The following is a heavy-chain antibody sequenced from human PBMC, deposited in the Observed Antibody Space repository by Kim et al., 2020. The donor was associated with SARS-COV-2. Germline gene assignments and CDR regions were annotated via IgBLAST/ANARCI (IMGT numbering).Heavy chain of an antibody. CDR1: GFTFSSYG. D-gene: IGHD3-10*01. Sequence: GGSLRLSCAASGFTFSSYGMSWVRQAPGKGLEWVSAISGGGGSTYYADSVKGRFTISRDNSKNTLYLQMNSLRAEDTAVYYCAKDIFAMVREVSENYYYSYGMDVWGQGTTVTVSS. CDR3: AKDIFAMVREVSENYYYSYGMDV. V-gene: IGHV3-23*01. CDR2: ISGGGGST. J-gene: IGHJ6*02.